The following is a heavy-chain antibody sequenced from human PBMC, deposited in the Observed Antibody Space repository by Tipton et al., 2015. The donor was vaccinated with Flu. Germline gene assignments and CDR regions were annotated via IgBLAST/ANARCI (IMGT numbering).Heavy chain of an antibody. Sequence: TLSLTCSVSDGSISSSSYYWGWIRQPPGRGLEWVGSIYYTGYPYHNPSLKSRLAMSIDTSKNQFSLRLSSMTAADTAVYYCAKVKFGWVESWAQGSLVTVSS. V-gene: IGHV4-39*07. J-gene: IGHJ5*01. D-gene: IGHD3-16*01. CDR3: AKVKFGWVES. CDR2: IYYTGYP. CDR1: DGSISSSSYY.